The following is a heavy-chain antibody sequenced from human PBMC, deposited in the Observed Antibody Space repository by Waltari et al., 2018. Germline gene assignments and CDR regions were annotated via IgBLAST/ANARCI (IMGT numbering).Heavy chain of an antibody. D-gene: IGHD3-3*01. Sequence: EVQLLESGGGLVQPGGSLRLSCAASGFTFNTYAMNWVRQAPGKGLEWVSTVSGSGSSIYYAEAVKGRFTSSRDNAKSTLYLQMSSLRVEDTAVYYCANDGEHWGQGTLVTVSS. CDR2: VSGSGSSI. V-gene: IGHV3-23*01. CDR1: GFTFNTYA. J-gene: IGHJ4*02. CDR3: ANDGEH.